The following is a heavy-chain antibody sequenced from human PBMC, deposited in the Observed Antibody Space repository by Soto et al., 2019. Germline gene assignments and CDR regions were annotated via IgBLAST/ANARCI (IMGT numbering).Heavy chain of an antibody. CDR2: ISTYTGNT. CDR3: ARDRDIVNMVMFDY. J-gene: IGHJ4*02. CDR1: GYTFSNYG. Sequence: QVQLVQSGAEVKKPGASVKVSCKASGYTFSNYGISWVRQAPGQGLEWMGWISTYTGNTNYAQKFQGRVTMTTDTSRSTAYMEVSSLRSDDTAFYYCARDRDIVNMVMFDYWGQGTLVTVSS. D-gene: IGHD2-15*01. V-gene: IGHV1-18*01.